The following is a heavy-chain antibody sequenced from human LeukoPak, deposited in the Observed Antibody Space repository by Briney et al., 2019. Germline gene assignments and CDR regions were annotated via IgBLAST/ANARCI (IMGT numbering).Heavy chain of an antibody. CDR2: ISYDGSSK. CDR1: GFTFSSYA. CDR3: ARDFRIDY. Sequence: PGGSLRLSCAASGFTFSSYAMHWVRQAPGKGLEWVAVISYDGSSKYYADSVKGRFTISRDNSKNTLYLQMNSLRAEDTAVCYCARDFRIDYWGQGTLVTVSS. V-gene: IGHV3-30*01. D-gene: IGHD1-14*01. J-gene: IGHJ4*02.